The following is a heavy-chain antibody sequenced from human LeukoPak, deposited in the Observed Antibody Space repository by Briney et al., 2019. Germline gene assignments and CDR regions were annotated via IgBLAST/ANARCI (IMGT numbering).Heavy chain of an antibody. CDR1: GYSISSGYY. V-gene: IGHV4-38-2*02. CDR2: IYHSGST. J-gene: IGHJ3*02. CDR3: ARGPYSYDSSGAFDI. Sequence: PETLSLTCTVSGYSISSGYYWGWIRQPPGKGLEWIGNIYHSGSTYYNPSLKSRVTISVDTSKNQFSLKLSSVTAADTAVYFCARGPYSYDSSGAFDIWGQGTMVTVSS. D-gene: IGHD3-22*01.